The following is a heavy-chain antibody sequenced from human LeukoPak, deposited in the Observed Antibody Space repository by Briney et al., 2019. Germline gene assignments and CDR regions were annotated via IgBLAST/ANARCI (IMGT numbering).Heavy chain of an antibody. J-gene: IGHJ4*02. Sequence: GGSLRLSCAASGFTFSSYSMNWVRQAPGKGLEWISYISGGSSAIYYADSVKGRFTISRDNVKNSVYLQMNNLRDDDTAVYYCARGTMMNWGQGTLVTVSS. CDR3: ARGTMMN. V-gene: IGHV3-48*02. CDR2: ISGGSSAI. CDR1: GFTFSSYS. D-gene: IGHD3-22*01.